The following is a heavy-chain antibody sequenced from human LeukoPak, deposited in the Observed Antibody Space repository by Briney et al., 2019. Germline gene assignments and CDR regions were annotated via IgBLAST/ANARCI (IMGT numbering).Heavy chain of an antibody. CDR3: AKDGSIAVAGIEDY. Sequence: GRTLRLSCTASGMTFSRDGMHWVRPAPVKGLQWVAVIWYDGSNKYYADSVKGRFTISRDNTKHTLYRQMNSLRAEDAAVYYCAKDGSIAVAGIEDYWGQGTLVIVSS. D-gene: IGHD6-19*01. CDR2: IWYDGSNK. CDR1: GMTFSRDG. V-gene: IGHV3-33*06. J-gene: IGHJ4*02.